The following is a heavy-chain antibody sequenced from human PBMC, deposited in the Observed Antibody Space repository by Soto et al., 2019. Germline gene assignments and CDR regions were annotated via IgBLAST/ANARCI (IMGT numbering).Heavy chain of an antibody. D-gene: IGHD5-12*01. V-gene: IGHV1-8*01. CDR2: MNPNSGNT. J-gene: IGHJ6*02. CDR3: ASSVAKYYYYGMDV. CDR1: GYTFTSYD. Sequence: ASVKVSCKASGYTFTSYDINWVRQATGQGLEWMGWMNPNSGNTGYAQKFQGRVTTTRNTSISTAYMELSSLRSEDTAVYYCASSVAKYYYYGMDVWGQGTTVTVSS.